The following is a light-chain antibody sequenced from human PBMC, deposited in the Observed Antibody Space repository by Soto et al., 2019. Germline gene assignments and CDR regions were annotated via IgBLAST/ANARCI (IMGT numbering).Light chain of an antibody. CDR1: PSNIGTNP. CDR3: AVWDDSLSALL. J-gene: IGLJ2*01. CDR2: SDV. Sequence: QSVLTQPPSASGTPGQRVTISCSGAPSNIGTNPVHWYRQLPGTAPHLLLYSDVQRPSGVPDRVSGSKSGTSASLAIRGLQSEDEADYFCAVWDDSLSALLFGGGTKLTVL. V-gene: IGLV1-44*01.